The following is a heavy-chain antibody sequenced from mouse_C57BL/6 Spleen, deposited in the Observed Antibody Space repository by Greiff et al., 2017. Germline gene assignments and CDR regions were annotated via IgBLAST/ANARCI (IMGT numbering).Heavy chain of an antibody. V-gene: IGHV1-15*01. CDR1: GYTFTDYE. D-gene: IGHD2-4*01. Sequence: VQLQQSGAELVRPGASVTLSCKASGYTFTDYEMHWVKQTPVHGLEWIGAIDPETGGTAYNQKFKGKAILTADKSSSTAYMELRSLTSEDSAVYYCTRGLRRGYYFDYWGQGTTRTVSS. CDR2: IDPETGGT. J-gene: IGHJ2*01. CDR3: TRGLRRGYYFDY.